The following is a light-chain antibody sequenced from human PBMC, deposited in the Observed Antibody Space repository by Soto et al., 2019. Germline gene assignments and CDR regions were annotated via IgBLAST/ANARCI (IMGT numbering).Light chain of an antibody. CDR1: QSLLHSSDNRNY. J-gene: IGKJ1*01. V-gene: IGKV4-1*01. CDR2: WAS. CDR3: QQYYSAPWT. Sequence: EIVMAQFPETLAVSVGERATIKCRSSQSLLHSSDNRNYLTWYQQKPGQPPKLLIYWASTRQSGVPDRFSGSGSGTDFTLTINSLQAEDVAVYYCQQYYSAPWTFGQGTKVEIK.